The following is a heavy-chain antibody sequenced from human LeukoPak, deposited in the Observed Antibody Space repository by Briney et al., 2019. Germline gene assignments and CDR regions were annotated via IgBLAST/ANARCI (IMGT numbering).Heavy chain of an antibody. CDR2: TNTSNGNT. D-gene: IGHD2/OR15-2a*01. CDR3: ARKGCLGGCYLLDL. V-gene: IGHV1-18*01. CDR1: GYTYSSYG. Sequence: ASVKVSCKASGYTYSSYGINWVRQAPGQGLEWMGWTNTSNGNTKYAQKFQGRVTMTTDTSTSTAYMELRSLRSDDAAVYYCARKGCLGGCYLLDLWGQGTLVTVSS. J-gene: IGHJ5*02.